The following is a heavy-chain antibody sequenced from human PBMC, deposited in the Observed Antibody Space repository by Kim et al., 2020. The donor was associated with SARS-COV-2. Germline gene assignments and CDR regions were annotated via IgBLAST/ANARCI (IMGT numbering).Heavy chain of an antibody. D-gene: IGHD6-6*01. V-gene: IGHV1-69*13. J-gene: IGHJ4*02. CDR1: GGTFSSYA. CDR2: IIPIFGTA. Sequence: SVKVSCKASGGTFSSYAISWVRQAPGQGLEWMGGIIPIFGTANYAQKFQGRVTITADESTSTAYMELSSLRSEDTAVYYCAREGESSSAISLIYFDYWGQGTLVTVSS. CDR3: AREGESSSAISLIYFDY.